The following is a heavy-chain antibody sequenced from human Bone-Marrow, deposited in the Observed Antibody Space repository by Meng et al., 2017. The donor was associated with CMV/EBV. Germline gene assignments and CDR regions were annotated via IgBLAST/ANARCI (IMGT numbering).Heavy chain of an antibody. CDR2: INHSGST. CDR1: GGSFSGYY. D-gene: IGHD6-6*01. CDR3: ARYSSSNAFDI. J-gene: IGHJ3*02. V-gene: IGHV4-34*01. Sequence: GSLRLSCAVYGGSFSGYYWSWIRQPPGKGLEWIGEINHSGSTNYNPSLKSRVTISVDTSKNQFSLKLSSVTAADTAVYYCARYSSSNAFDIWGPGTMVTVSS.